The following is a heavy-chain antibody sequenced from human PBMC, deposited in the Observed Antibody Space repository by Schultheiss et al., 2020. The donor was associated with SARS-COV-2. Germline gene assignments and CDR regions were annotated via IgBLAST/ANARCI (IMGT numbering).Heavy chain of an antibody. V-gene: IGHV4-61*02. CDR2: IYTSGST. D-gene: IGHD6-13*01. J-gene: IGHJ4*02. CDR1: GGSISSSSYY. CDR3: ARGDGYTEPPSLDY. Sequence: SETLSLTCTVSGGSISSSSYYWSWIRQPAGKGLEWIGRIYTSGSTNYNPSLKSRVTISVDTSKNQFSLKLSSVTAADTAVYYCARGDGYTEPPSLDYWGQGTLVTVSS.